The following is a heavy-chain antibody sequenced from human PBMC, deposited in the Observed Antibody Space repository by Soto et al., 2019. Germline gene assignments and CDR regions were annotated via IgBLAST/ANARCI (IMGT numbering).Heavy chain of an antibody. Sequence: GGSLRLSCAASGFTFSSYGMHWVRQAPGKGLEWVAVISYDGSNKYYAGSVKGRFTISRDNSKNTLYLQMNSLRAEDTAVYYCAKDLLVLRFLSSYYGMDVWGQGTTVTVSS. D-gene: IGHD3-3*01. J-gene: IGHJ6*02. CDR1: GFTFSSYG. CDR3: AKDLLVLRFLSSYYGMDV. CDR2: ISYDGSNK. V-gene: IGHV3-30*18.